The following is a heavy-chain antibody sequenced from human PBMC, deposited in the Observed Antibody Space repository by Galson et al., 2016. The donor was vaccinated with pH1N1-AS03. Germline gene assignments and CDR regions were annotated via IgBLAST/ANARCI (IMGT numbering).Heavy chain of an antibody. CDR1: GFTFSNYW. CDR3: ARDPSGDRSGWYYFDY. D-gene: IGHD6-19*01. J-gene: IGHJ4*02. V-gene: IGHV3-7*03. Sequence: SLRLSCAASGFTFSNYWMSWVRQAPGKGLERVATTNQDGSEKYFVDSVKGRFTISRDDAKNSLYLQMNSLRAEDSALYYCARDPSGDRSGWYYFDYWGQGTLVTVSS. CDR2: TNQDGSEK.